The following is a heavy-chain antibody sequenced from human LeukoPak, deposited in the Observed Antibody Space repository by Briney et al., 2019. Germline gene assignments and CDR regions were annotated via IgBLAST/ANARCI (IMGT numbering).Heavy chain of an antibody. CDR2: IYYSGST. CDR1: GSSISSYY. J-gene: IGHJ6*02. V-gene: IGHV4-59*01. D-gene: IGHD2-2*01. Sequence: SETLSLTCTVSGSSISSYYWSWIRQPPGKGLEWIGYIYYSGSTNYNPSLKSRVTISVDTSKNQFSLKLSSVTAADTAVYYCARDQLGYCSSTSCYPYYYGMDVWGQGTTVTVSS. CDR3: ARDQLGYCSSTSCYPYYYGMDV.